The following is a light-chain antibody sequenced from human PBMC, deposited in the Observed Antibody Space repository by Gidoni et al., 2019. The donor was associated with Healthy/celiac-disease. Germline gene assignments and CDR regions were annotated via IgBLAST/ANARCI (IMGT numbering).Light chain of an antibody. CDR1: QGISSY. CDR3: QQLNSYPPT. Sequence: IQLTQSPSSLSASVGDRVTITCRASQGISSYLAWYQQKPGKAPKLLIYDASTLQSGVPYRFSGSGSGTDFTLTISSLQPEDFATYYCQQLNSYPPTFGGGTKVEIK. CDR2: DAS. J-gene: IGKJ4*01. V-gene: IGKV1-9*01.